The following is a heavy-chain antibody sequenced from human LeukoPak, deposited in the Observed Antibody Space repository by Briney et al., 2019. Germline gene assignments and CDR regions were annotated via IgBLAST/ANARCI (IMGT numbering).Heavy chain of an antibody. J-gene: IGHJ4*02. CDR3: ARDGQVDTPMGAGY. CDR1: GFTFDDYD. D-gene: IGHD5-18*01. Sequence: PGGSLRLSCAASGFTFDDYDMSWVRQAPGKGLEWVSGINWNGGSTGYADSVKGRFTISRDNAKNSLYLQMNSLRAEDTALYYCARDGQVDTPMGAGYWGQGTLVTVSS. CDR2: INWNGGST. V-gene: IGHV3-20*04.